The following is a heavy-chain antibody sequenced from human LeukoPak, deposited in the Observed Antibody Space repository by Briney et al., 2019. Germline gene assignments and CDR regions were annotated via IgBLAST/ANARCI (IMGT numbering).Heavy chain of an antibody. D-gene: IGHD1-26*01. J-gene: IGHJ3*02. CDR2: INGDGSST. CDR3: ARGGLVGGLDI. CDR1: GFTLSSHW. V-gene: IGHV3-74*01. Sequence: TGGSLRLSCAASGFTLSSHWMHWVRQAPGGGLVWVSQINGDGSSTGYADSVKGRLTISRDNAKNTLYLQMNSLRAEDTALYYCARGGLVGGLDIWGQGTMVTVSS.